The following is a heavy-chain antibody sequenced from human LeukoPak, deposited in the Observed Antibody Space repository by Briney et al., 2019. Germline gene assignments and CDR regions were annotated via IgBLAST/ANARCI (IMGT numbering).Heavy chain of an antibody. CDR2: ISYDGSNK. CDR1: GFTFSSYA. Sequence: GGSLRLSCAASGFTFSSYAMHWVRQAPGKGLEWVAVISYDGSNKYYADSVKGRFTISRDNSKNTLYLQMNSLRAEDTAVYYCARQESSYDYVWGSYRYYYYYYMDVWGKGTTVTVSS. V-gene: IGHV3-30-3*01. J-gene: IGHJ6*03. CDR3: ARQESSYDYVWGSYRYYYYYYMDV. D-gene: IGHD3-16*02.